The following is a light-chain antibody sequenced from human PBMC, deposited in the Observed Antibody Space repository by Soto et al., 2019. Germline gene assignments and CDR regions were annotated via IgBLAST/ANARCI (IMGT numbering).Light chain of an antibody. J-gene: IGKJ1*01. V-gene: IGKV1-13*02. CDR1: QGISSA. CDR3: QQFNSYPT. Sequence: AIQLTQSPSSLSASVGDRVTITCRASQGISSALAWYQQKPGKAPKLLIYDASSLESGVQSRFSGSGSGTDFTLTISCVQHEEFATNYWQQFNSYPTFGQGNKVDIK. CDR2: DAS.